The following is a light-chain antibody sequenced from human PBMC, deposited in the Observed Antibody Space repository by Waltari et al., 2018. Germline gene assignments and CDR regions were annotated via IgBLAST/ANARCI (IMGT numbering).Light chain of an antibody. Sequence: EIVLTQSPGSLSLSPGERATLSCRAIQSVSSNYLAWYQQKPGQAPRLLIYGASTRATGIPDRFSGSGSGTDFTLTITRLEPEECAVYYCQQYASSPLTFGGGTKVEIK. CDR3: QQYASSPLT. V-gene: IGKV3-20*01. J-gene: IGKJ4*01. CDR1: QSVSSNY. CDR2: GAS.